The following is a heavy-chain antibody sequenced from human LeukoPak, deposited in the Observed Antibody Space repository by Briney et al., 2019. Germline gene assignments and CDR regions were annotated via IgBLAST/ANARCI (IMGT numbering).Heavy chain of an antibody. V-gene: IGHV5-10-1*01. D-gene: IGHD1-1*01. CDR1: GYSFTSYW. Sequence: LGESLKICCKGSGYSFTSYWISWVRQMPGKGLEWMGRIDPSDSYTNYSPSFQGHVTISADKSISTAYLQWSSLKASDTAMYYCARFCPDDDPDYYYGMDVWGQGTTVTVSS. CDR3: ARFCPDDDPDYYYGMDV. CDR2: IDPSDSYT. J-gene: IGHJ6*02.